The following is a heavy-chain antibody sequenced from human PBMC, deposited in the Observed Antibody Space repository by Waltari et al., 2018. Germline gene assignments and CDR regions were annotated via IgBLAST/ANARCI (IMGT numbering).Heavy chain of an antibody. V-gene: IGHV3-48*02. CDR2: ISSSSSTT. J-gene: IGHJ4*02. CDR1: GSTFSDYS. CDR3: VRDRHGDYLRYFDS. D-gene: IGHD4-17*01. Sequence: EVLLVESGGGLVQPGGSLRLSCAASGSTFSDYSMNWVRQGPEKGLEWVAYISSSSSTTFYADSVEGRFSISRDNAKNSLYLQMNSLRDEDTAVYYCVRDRHGDYLRYFDSWGQGNLVTVSS.